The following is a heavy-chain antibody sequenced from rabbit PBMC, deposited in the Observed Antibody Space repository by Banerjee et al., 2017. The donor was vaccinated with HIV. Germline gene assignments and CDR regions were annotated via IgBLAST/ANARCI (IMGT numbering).Heavy chain of an antibody. J-gene: IGHJ4*01. CDR1: GFSFSSGYC. CDR3: VSSYSYPAGHALGL. V-gene: IGHV1S45*01. D-gene: IGHD6-1*01. Sequence: QEQLEESGGDLVKPGASLTLTCTASGFSFSSGYCMCWVRQTPGKGLEWIACIGPGDGNTYYASWAKGRFTISKTSSTMVTLQMTSLTAADTATYFCVSSYSYPAGHALGLWGQGTLVTVS. CDR2: IGPGDGNT.